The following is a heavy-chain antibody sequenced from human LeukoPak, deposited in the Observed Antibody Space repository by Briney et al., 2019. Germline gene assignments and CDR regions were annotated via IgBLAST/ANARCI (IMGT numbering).Heavy chain of an antibody. D-gene: IGHD6-6*01. V-gene: IGHV4-59*01. Sequence: PSETLSLTCTVSGGSISSYYWSWIRQPPGKGLEWIGYIYYSGSTNYNPSLKSRVTISVDTSKNQFSLKLSSVTAADTAVYYCPRDRQQLVPDSYYYYGMDVWGQGTTVTVSS. CDR3: PRDRQQLVPDSYYYYGMDV. J-gene: IGHJ6*02. CDR2: IYYSGST. CDR1: GGSISSYY.